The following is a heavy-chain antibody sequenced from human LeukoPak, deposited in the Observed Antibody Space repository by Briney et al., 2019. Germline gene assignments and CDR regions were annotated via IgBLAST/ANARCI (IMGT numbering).Heavy chain of an antibody. CDR3: AKGGLGYCSSTSCYYFDY. CDR1: GFPFSSYA. D-gene: IGHD2-2*01. CDR2: ISGSGGST. J-gene: IGHJ4*02. V-gene: IGHV3-23*01. Sequence: GGSLRLSCAASGFPFSSYAMSWVRQAPGKGLEWVSAISGSGGSTYYADSVKGRFTISRDNSKNTLYLQMNSLGAEDTAVYYCAKGGLGYCSSTSCYYFDYWGQGTLVTVSS.